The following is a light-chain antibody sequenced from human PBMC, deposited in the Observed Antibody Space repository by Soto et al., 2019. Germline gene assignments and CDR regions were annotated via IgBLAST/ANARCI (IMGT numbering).Light chain of an antibody. J-gene: IGLJ1*01. Sequence: SYELTQPPSVSVAPGQTARIMCGGNNIESKSVHWYQQKPGQAPVLVVYADDDRPSGIPERFSGSNSGNTATLTITRVEAGDEADYYCQVWDSSRELNVFGSGTKLTVL. CDR3: QVWDSSRELNV. CDR1: NIESKS. V-gene: IGLV3-21*02. CDR2: ADD.